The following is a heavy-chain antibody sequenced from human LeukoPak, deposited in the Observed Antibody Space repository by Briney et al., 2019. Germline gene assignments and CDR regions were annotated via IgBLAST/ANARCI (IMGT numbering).Heavy chain of an antibody. Sequence: GGSLRLSCAASGFTFSNAWMSWVRQAPGKGLEWVGRIKSKTDGGTTDYAAPVKGRFTISRDDSKNTLYLQMNSLKTEDTAVYYCTTSDDNWNDGLFDYWGQGTLVTVSS. V-gene: IGHV3-15*01. CDR3: TTSDDNWNDGLFDY. J-gene: IGHJ4*02. CDR1: GFTFSNAW. CDR2: IKSKTDGGTT. D-gene: IGHD1-20*01.